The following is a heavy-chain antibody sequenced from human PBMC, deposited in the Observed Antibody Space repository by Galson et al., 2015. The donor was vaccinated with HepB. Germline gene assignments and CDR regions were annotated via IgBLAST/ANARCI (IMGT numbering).Heavy chain of an antibody. CDR1: GDSVSSNSAA. CDR3: AKGGTYYYDSSGAD. Sequence: CAISGDSVSSNSAAWIWIRQSPSRGLEWLGRTYYRSKWYNDYAVSVKSRITINPDTSKNQFSLQLNSVTPEDTAVYYCAKGGTYYYDSSGADWGQGTLVTVSS. V-gene: IGHV6-1*01. CDR2: TYYRSKWYN. J-gene: IGHJ4*02. D-gene: IGHD3-22*01.